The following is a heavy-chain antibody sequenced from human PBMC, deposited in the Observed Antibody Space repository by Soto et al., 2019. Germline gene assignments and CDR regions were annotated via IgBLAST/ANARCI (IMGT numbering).Heavy chain of an antibody. CDR3: ARERYYYDSSGYYSLGYYYYGMDV. CDR2: ISSSSSYI. J-gene: IGHJ6*02. D-gene: IGHD3-22*01. CDR1: GFTFSSYS. Sequence: GGSLRLSCAASGFTFSSYSMNWVRQAPGKGLEWVSSISSSSSYIYYADSVKGRFTISRDNAKNSLYLQMNSLRAEDTAVYYCARERYYYDSSGYYSLGYYYYGMDVWGQGTTVTVSS. V-gene: IGHV3-21*01.